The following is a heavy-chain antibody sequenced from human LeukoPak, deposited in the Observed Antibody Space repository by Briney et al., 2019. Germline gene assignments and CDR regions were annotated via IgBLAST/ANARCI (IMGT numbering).Heavy chain of an antibody. CDR2: IYSGGST. J-gene: IGHJ4*02. D-gene: IGHD5-12*01. CDR3: ARDSGVDIVASY. Sequence: PGVSLRLSCAASGFTVSSNYMSWVRQAPGKGLEWVSVIYSGGSTYYADSVKGRFTISRDNSKNTLYLQMNSLRAEDTAVYYCARDSGVDIVASYWGQGTLVTVSS. V-gene: IGHV3-66*02. CDR1: GFTVSSNY.